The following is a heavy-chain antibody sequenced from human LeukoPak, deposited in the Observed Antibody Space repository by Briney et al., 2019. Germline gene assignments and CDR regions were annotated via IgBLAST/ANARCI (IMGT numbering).Heavy chain of an antibody. V-gene: IGHV3-48*01. J-gene: IGHJ4*02. CDR1: GFTFSSYS. D-gene: IGHD5-18*01. CDR3: AYSYGPYYYDY. CDR2: ITSSSTNI. Sequence: PGGSLRLSCAASGFTFSSYSMNWVRQAPGKGLEWVSYITSSSTNIYYADSVKGRFTISRDNAKNSLYLQMNSLRAEDTAVYYCAYSYGPYYYDYWGQGTPVTVSS.